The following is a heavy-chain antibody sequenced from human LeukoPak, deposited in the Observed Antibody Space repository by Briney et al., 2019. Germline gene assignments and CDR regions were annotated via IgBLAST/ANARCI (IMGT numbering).Heavy chain of an antibody. D-gene: IGHD3-10*01. V-gene: IGHV1-2*02. Sequence: ASVKVSCKASGYTFTGYYMHWVRQAPGQGLEWMGWINPNSGGTNYAQKFQGRVTMTRNTSISTAYMELSSLRSEDTAVYYCAREAVSGSYYRGWFDPWGQGTLVPVSS. CDR3: AREAVSGSYYRGWFDP. J-gene: IGHJ5*02. CDR2: INPNSGGT. CDR1: GYTFTGYY.